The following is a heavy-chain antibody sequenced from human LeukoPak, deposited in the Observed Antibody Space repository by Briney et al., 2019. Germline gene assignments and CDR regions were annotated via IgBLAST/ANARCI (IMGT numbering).Heavy chain of an antibody. V-gene: IGHV3-9*01. CDR1: GFTVSSNY. Sequence: GGSLRLSCAASGFTVSSNYMSWVRQAPGKGLEWVSGISWNSGSIGYADSVKGRFTISRDNAKNSLYLQMNSLRAEDTALYYCAKDIAAAGTDYFDYWGQGTLVTVSS. CDR3: AKDIAAAGTDYFDY. CDR2: ISWNSGSI. J-gene: IGHJ4*02. D-gene: IGHD6-13*01.